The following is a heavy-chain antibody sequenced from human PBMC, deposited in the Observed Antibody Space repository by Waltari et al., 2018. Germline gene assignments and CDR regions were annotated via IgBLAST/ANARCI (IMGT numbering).Heavy chain of an antibody. D-gene: IGHD3-9*01. J-gene: IGHJ3*02. V-gene: IGHV4-59*01. Sequence: QVQLQESGPGLVKPSETLSLTCTVSGGSLSRYYWRLIRQPPGKGLEWIGYIYYSGSTNYNPSLKSRVTISVDTSKNQFSLKLSSVTAADTAVYYCARDRQVDSAFDIWGQGTMVTVSS. CDR2: IYYSGST. CDR3: ARDRQVDSAFDI. CDR1: GGSLSRYY.